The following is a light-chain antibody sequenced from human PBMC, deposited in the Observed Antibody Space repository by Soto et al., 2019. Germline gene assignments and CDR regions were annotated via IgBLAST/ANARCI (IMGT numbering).Light chain of an antibody. CDR2: DVS. J-gene: IGLJ2*01. V-gene: IGLV2-11*01. Sequence: QSVLTQPRSVSGSPGQSVIISCTGTSSDVGGYNYVSWYQQHPGKAPKLMIYDVSKRPSGVPDRFSGSKSGDTASLTISGLQAEDEADYYCCSFAGSYTFVVFGGGTQLTVL. CDR3: CSFAGSYTFVV. CDR1: SSDVGGYNY.